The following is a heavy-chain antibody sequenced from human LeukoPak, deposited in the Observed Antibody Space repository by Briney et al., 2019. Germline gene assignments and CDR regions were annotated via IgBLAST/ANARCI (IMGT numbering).Heavy chain of an antibody. D-gene: IGHD5-18*01. CDR3: ARELGYSYGYVA. CDR2: ISTSSSYI. J-gene: IGHJ5*02. V-gene: IGHV3-21*01. Sequence: GGSLRLSCAGSGFTFSSYSMNWVRQAPGKGLEWVSSISTSSSYIYYADSLKGRFTISRDNARNSLYLHMNSLRAEDTAVYYCARELGYSYGYVAWGQGTLVTVSS. CDR1: GFTFSSYS.